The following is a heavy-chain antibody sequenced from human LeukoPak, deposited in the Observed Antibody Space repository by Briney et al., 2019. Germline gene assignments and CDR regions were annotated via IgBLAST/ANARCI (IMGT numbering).Heavy chain of an antibody. J-gene: IGHJ2*01. CDR1: GFTVSSSS. V-gene: IGHV3-66*01. Sequence: PGGSLRLSCAASGFTVSSSSMTWVRQAPGKGLEWVSVFYSAGTTYYADSVKGRFTISRDNSKNTLSLQMNSLRAEDTAVYYCARGGFTMVRGVGGWYFDLWGRGTLVTVSS. D-gene: IGHD3-10*01. CDR2: FYSAGTT. CDR3: ARGGFTMVRGVGGWYFDL.